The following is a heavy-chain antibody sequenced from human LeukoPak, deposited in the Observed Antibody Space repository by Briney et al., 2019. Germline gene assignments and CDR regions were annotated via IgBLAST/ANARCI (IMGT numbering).Heavy chain of an antibody. D-gene: IGHD7-27*01. V-gene: IGHV4-39*07. CDR3: ARESSWGNFDY. J-gene: IGHJ4*02. CDR1: GGSITTSSYY. CDR2: IYYSGST. Sequence: SETLSLTCTVSGGSITTSSYYWGWIRQPPGKGLEWIGIIYYSGSTNYNPSLKSRVTISVDTSKDQFSLKLSYVTAADTAVYFCARESSWGNFDYWGQGTLVTVSS.